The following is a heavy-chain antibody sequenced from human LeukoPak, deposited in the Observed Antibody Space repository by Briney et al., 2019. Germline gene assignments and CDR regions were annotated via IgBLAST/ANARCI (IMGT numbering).Heavy chain of an antibody. CDR1: GGSISSDGYY. J-gene: IGHJ5*02. V-gene: IGHV4-31*03. D-gene: IGHD6-13*01. CDR3: ARGTGGAAAADFDP. Sequence: PSETLSLTCTVSGGSISSDGYYWSWNRRHPGKGLEWIGAIYYTGSTYYNPSLKSRATISVDTSKNHFSLKLTSVTAADTAVYYCARGTGGAAAADFDPWGQGTLVTVSS. CDR2: IYYTGST.